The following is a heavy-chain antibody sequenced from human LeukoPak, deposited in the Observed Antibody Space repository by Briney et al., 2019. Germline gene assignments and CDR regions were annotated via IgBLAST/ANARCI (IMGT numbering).Heavy chain of an antibody. V-gene: IGHV1-8*01. J-gene: IGHJ6*03. CDR2: MNPNSGNT. CDR1: GYTFTSYD. Sequence: ASVKVSCKASGYTFTSYDINWVRQATGQGLEWMGWMNPNSGNTGYAQKFQGRVTMTRNTSISTAYMELSSLRSEDTAVYYCARGFYYGSGSYYSYYYYYYYMDVWGKGTTVTVSS. CDR3: ARGFYYGSGSYYSYYYYYYYMDV. D-gene: IGHD3-10*01.